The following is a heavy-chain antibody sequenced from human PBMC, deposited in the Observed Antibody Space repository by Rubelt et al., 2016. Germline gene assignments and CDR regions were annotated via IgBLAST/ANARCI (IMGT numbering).Heavy chain of an antibody. CDR2: ISYDGSNE. V-gene: IGHV3-30*03. J-gene: IGHJ5*02. Sequence: GGGVVQPGRSLRLSCAASGFTFSDYLMHWVRQAPGKGLEWVTVISYDGSNEYYADSVKGRFTISRDNSKNTLNLQMNSLRAEATAVYYCVSDRSGTGLGWLDPWGQGTLVTVSS. CDR3: VSDRSGTGLGWLDP. D-gene: IGHD1-14*01. CDR1: GFTFSDYL.